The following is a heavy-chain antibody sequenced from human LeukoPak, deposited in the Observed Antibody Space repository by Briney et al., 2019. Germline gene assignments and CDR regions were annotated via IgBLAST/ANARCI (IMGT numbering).Heavy chain of an antibody. Sequence: GASVKVSCKASGYTFTSYYMHWVRQAPGQGLEWMGWINPNSGGTNYAQKFQGRVTMTRDTSISTAYMELSRLRSDDTAVYYCARQYYYDSSGSRRGYYFDYWGQGTLVTVSS. CDR2: INPNSGGT. D-gene: IGHD3-22*01. CDR3: ARQYYYDSSGSRRGYYFDY. V-gene: IGHV1-2*02. CDR1: GYTFTSYY. J-gene: IGHJ4*02.